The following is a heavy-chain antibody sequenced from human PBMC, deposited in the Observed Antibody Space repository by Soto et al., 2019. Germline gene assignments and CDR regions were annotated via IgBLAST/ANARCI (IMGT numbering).Heavy chain of an antibody. J-gene: IGHJ4*02. CDR2: IYYTGRI. CDR3: ARVRDYYLQADY. Sequence: QVQLQESGPGLVKPSQTLSLTCTVSGGSINNRAYYWSWIRQPPGKALEWIGYIYYTGRIDYNPSLKSRVTISVDTSQNQFSLRLTSVTAADTAVYYCARVRDYYLQADYWGQGTLVTVSS. V-gene: IGHV4-31*03. CDR1: GGSINNRAYY. D-gene: IGHD3-10*01.